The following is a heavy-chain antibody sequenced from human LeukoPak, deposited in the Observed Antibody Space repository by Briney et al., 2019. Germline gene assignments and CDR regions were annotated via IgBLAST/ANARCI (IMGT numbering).Heavy chain of an antibody. CDR3: AREEWFGELFDY. V-gene: IGHV3-48*04. CDR2: ISDRSSAI. CDR1: GFTFSSYS. Sequence: GGSLRLSCAASGFTFSSYSMNWVRQAPGKGLEWVAYISDRSSAIYYADSVKGRFTISRDNTKNSLYLQMNSLRADDTAVYYCAREEWFGELFDYWGQGTQVTVSS. J-gene: IGHJ4*02. D-gene: IGHD3-10*01.